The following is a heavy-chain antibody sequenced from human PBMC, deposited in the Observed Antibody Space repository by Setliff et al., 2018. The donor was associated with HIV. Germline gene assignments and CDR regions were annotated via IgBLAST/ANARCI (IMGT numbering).Heavy chain of an antibody. J-gene: IGHJ4*02. Sequence: PSETLSLTCTVSGGSIRSSRFYWGWIRQPPGKGLEWIGSIYYSGSTYYNSSLKSRVTISVDTSKNQFSLKLSSLTATDTAVYYCARHAIVDTAGRGFDYWGQGTLVTVSS. D-gene: IGHD5-18*01. CDR1: GGSIRSSRFY. CDR2: IYYSGST. CDR3: ARHAIVDTAGRGFDY. V-gene: IGHV4-39*01.